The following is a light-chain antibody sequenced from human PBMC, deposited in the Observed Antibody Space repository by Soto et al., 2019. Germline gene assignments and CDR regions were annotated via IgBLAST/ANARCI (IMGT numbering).Light chain of an antibody. CDR2: DAX. V-gene: IGKV3-15*01. Sequence: ETVMTQSPATLSVSPGEGATLSCRASQTINNSLSWYQXKPCQAXXXXSXDAXTXALDTPARFAGSGAGTEFTLTISSLQSEDFAVYFCQQYNNWPITFGQGTRLEIK. CDR1: QTINNS. J-gene: IGKJ5*01. CDR3: QQYNNWPIT.